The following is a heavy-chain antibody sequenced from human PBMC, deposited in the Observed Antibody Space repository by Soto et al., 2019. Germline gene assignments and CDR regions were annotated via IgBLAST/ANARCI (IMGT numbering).Heavy chain of an antibody. Sequence: QVQLQESGPGLVKPSETLSLTCTVSGGSISSYYWNWIRQPPGKGLEWIGNIYSSGSTNYNPSLKSRVQISVDTSKNQFALEVDSVGAADTAMYYCGRRGERGWFGLWGQGTLVTVSS. CDR3: GRRGERGWFGL. D-gene: IGHD3-16*01. CDR1: GGSISSYY. CDR2: IYSSGST. V-gene: IGHV4-59*08. J-gene: IGHJ5*02.